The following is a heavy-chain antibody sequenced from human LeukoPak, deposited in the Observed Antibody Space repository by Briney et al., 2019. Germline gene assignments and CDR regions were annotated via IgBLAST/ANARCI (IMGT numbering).Heavy chain of an antibody. D-gene: IGHD3-10*01. V-gene: IGHV1-69*13. CDR1: GRTFSSYA. CDR3: ARFYGSGSYSSPFDP. J-gene: IGHJ5*02. Sequence: SVTVSCKASGRTFSSYAISWVRQAPGQGLEWMGGIIPIFGTANYAQKFQGRVTITADESTSTAYMELSSLRSEDTAVYYCARFYGSGSYSSPFDPWGQGTLVTVSS. CDR2: IIPIFGTA.